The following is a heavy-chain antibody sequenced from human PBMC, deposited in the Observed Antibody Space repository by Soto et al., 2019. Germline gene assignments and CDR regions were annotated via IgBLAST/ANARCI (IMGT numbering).Heavy chain of an antibody. CDR3: ATGAPPRYLEWLSNYYYMDV. V-gene: IGHV4-34*01. CDR1: GGSFSGYY. Sequence: SETLSLTCAVYGGSFSGYYWSWIRQPPGKGLEWIGEINHSGSTNYNPSLKSRVTISVDTSKNQFSLKLSSVTAADTAVYYCATGAPPRYLEWLSNYYYMDVWGKGTTVTVSS. CDR2: INHSGST. J-gene: IGHJ6*03. D-gene: IGHD3-3*01.